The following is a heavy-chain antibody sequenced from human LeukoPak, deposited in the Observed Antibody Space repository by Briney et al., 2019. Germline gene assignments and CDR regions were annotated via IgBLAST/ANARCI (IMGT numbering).Heavy chain of an antibody. CDR2: SYSDSNT. CDR3: VRKNRDFNAAFDI. Sequence: SGGSLRLSCTASGFTVSNNYMSWVRQAPGKGLEWVSISYSDSNTNYADSVEGRFTISRDTSQNTLSLQMNSLRAEDTAVYYCVRKNRDFNAAFDIWGQGTVVTVSS. J-gene: IGHJ3*02. D-gene: IGHD1-14*01. V-gene: IGHV3-53*01. CDR1: GFTVSNNY.